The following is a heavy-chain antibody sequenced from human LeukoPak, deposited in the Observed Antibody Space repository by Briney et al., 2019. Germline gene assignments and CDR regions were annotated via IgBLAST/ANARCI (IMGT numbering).Heavy chain of an antibody. D-gene: IGHD3-16*01. V-gene: IGHV3-23*01. CDR3: AKDLGGGGGY. J-gene: IGHJ4*02. CDR1: GFTFSSYA. CDR2: ISGSGGSK. Sequence: AGGPLRLSCAASGFTFSSYAMSWVRQAPGKGLEWVSAISGSGGSKYYADSVKGRFTISRDNSKNTLYLQMNSLRAEDTAVYYCAKDLGGGGGYWGQGTLVTVSS.